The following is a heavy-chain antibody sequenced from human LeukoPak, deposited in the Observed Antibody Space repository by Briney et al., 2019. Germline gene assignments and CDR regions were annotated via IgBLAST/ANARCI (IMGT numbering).Heavy chain of an antibody. D-gene: IGHD4-17*01. CDR3: AKDRWSDYGDLKDFDY. CDR1: GFTFSSYG. V-gene: IGHV3-23*01. J-gene: IGHJ4*02. CDR2: ISGSGGST. Sequence: PGGSLRLSCAASGFTFSSYGMHWVRQAPGKGLEWVSAISGSGGSTYYADSVKGRFTISRDNSKNTLYLQMNSLRAEDTAVYYCAKDRWSDYGDLKDFDYWGQGTLVTVSS.